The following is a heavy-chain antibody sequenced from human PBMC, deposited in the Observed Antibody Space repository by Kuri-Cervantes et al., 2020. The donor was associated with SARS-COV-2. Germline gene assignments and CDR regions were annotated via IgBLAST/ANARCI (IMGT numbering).Heavy chain of an antibody. CDR3: AKDRVGVQDF. Sequence: GFLRLSCAASGFNFSRTDMHGVRQAPGEGLEWVSVISHDGKNKKCIASGKGRFTISRDNSQNTLYLHMKSLSSEDTAMYYCAKDRVGVQDFWGQGTLVTVSS. CDR1: GFNFSRTD. V-gene: IGHV3-30*18. D-gene: IGHD2-21*01. CDR2: ISHDGKNK. J-gene: IGHJ4*02.